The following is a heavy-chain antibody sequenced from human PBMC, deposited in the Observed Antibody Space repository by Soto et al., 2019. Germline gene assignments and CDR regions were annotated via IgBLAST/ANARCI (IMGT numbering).Heavy chain of an antibody. D-gene: IGHD3-3*01. J-gene: IGHJ3*02. V-gene: IGHV3-23*01. CDR3: AKEIRKLLEYDAFDI. CDR1: GFTFSSYA. CDR2: IIGSGGST. Sequence: EVQLLESGGGLVQPGGSLRLSCAASGFTFSSYAMSWVRQAPGKGLAWVSAIIGSGGSTYSADSVKGRFTSSRENSKNTLYLQMNSLRAEETAVYYCAKEIRKLLEYDAFDIWGQGTMVTVSS.